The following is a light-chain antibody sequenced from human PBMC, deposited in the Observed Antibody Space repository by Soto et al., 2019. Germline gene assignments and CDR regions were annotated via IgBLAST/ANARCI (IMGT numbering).Light chain of an antibody. Sequence: QPVLTQSPSASASLGASVKLTCTLSSGHSSYAIAWHQQQPEKGPRYLMKLNSDGSHSKGDGIPDRFTGSSSGAERYLTISSLQSEDEADEYCQTWGTGIHYVFGTGTKLTVL. J-gene: IGLJ1*01. CDR3: QTWGTGIHYV. V-gene: IGLV4-69*01. CDR2: LNSDGSH. CDR1: SGHSSYA.